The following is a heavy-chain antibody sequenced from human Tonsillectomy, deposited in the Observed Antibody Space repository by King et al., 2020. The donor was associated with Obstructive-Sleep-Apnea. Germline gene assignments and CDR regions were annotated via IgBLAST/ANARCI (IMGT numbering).Heavy chain of an antibody. CDR3: ARDIFSWGDVVVPDDY. CDR1: GFTFNSYA. V-gene: IGHV3-30*04. Sequence: VQLVESGGGVVQPGRSLRLSCAASGFTFNSYAMHWVRQAPGKGLEWVAVISYDGSNKYYADSVKGRFTISRDNSKNTLYLQMNSLRAEDTAVYYCARDIFSWGDVVVPDDYWGQGTLVTVSS. D-gene: IGHD2-15*01. CDR2: ISYDGSNK. J-gene: IGHJ4*02.